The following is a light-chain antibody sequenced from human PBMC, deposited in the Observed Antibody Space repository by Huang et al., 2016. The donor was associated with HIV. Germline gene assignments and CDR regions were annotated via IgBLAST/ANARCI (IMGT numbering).Light chain of an antibody. CDR1: QSRLHSDGYDS. CDR2: VGS. Sequence: EIVMTQSPLSLPVTPGEPASISCRLSQSRLHSDGYDSLDWYLQTPGQSPRLLIYVGSNRASGGPDRFIGSGSGTDFTLKISTVEAEDVGVYYCMQALETPPYTFGQGTKLEIK. CDR3: MQALETPPYT. V-gene: IGKV2-28*01. J-gene: IGKJ2*01.